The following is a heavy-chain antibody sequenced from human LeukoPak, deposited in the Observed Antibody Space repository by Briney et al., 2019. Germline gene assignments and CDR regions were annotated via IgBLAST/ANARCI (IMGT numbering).Heavy chain of an antibody. CDR3: AHRKWLILH. V-gene: IGHV2-5*01. CDR1: GFSLSTRGVG. J-gene: IGHJ4*02. Sequence: SGPTLVNPTQTLTLTCTLSGFSLSTRGVGVGWIRQPPGKALEWLALIYWNDEKRYSPSLKSRLTITKDTSKNQVVLTMTNMDPVDTAAYYCAHRKWLILHWGQGTLVTVSS. D-gene: IGHD6-19*01. CDR2: IYWNDEK.